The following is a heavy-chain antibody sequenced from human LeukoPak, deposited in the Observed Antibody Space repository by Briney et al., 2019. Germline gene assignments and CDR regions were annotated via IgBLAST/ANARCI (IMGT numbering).Heavy chain of an antibody. CDR1: GFTFSSYA. D-gene: IGHD6-19*01. V-gene: IGHV3-13*01. CDR2: IGTAGDT. CDR3: ARRGASSGWQAPLDY. J-gene: IGHJ4*02. Sequence: QPGGSLRLSCAASGFTFSSYAMSWVRQAPGKGLEWVSAIGTAGDTYYPGSVKGRFTISRENAKNSLYLQMNSLRAGDTAVYYCARRGASSGWQAPLDYWGQGTLVTVSS.